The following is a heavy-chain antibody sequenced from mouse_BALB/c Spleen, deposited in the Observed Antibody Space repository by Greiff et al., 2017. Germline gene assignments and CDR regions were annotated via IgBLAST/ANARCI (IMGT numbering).Heavy chain of an antibody. V-gene: IGHV3-2*02. CDR3: ATPYGNYYAMDY. D-gene: IGHD2-10*02. CDR2: ISYSGST. Sequence: EVQLQESGPGLVQPSQSLSLTCTVTGYSITSDYVWNWIRQSPGNQLEWMGYISYSGSTSYNPSLTSRILITRDTSKNQFFLQLNSVTTEDTATEYCATPYGNYYAMDYWGQGTSVTVSS. CDR1: GYSITSDYV. J-gene: IGHJ4*01.